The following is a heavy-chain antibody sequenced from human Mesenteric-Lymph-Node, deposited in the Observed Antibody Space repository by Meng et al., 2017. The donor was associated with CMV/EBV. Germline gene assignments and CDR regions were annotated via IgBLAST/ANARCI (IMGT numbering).Heavy chain of an antibody. J-gene: IGHJ4*02. D-gene: IGHD4-11*01. CDR3: ARVDPTVTTYFDY. CDR2: INSAGSST. V-gene: IGHV3-74*01. CDR1: GFTFSTYW. Sequence: GGSLRLSCAASGFTFSTYWMHWVRQAPGKGLVWVSHINSAGSSTSYADSVKGRFTISRDNAKNTLYLQMNSLRVEDTAVYYCARVDPTVTTYFDYWGQGTLVTVSS.